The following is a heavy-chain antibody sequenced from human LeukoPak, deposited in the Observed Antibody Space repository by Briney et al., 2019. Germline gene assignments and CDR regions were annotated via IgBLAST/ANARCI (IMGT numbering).Heavy chain of an antibody. J-gene: IGHJ4*02. CDR2: IWYDGSNK. CDR3: ARDRIAAAGGGFDN. D-gene: IGHD6-13*01. CDR1: GFAFSSYG. Sequence: PGGSLRLSCAVSGFAFSSYGMHWVRQAPGKGLEWVAVIWYDGSNKHFADSVKGRVTISRDNSKNTVYLQMNSLRAEDTAVYYCARDRIAAAGGGFDNWGQGTLVTVSP. V-gene: IGHV3-33*01.